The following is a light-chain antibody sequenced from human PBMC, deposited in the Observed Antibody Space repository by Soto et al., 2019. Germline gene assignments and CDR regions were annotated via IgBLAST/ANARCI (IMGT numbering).Light chain of an antibody. Sequence: EIVLVQSPGTLPLSPGEGAALSCRASQSVTSGHLAWYRQRPGQPPRLLLYHASIRVTGAPDRFSGSGSGTDFTLAISRLEPEDFAVYYCQTYGDSPYAFGRGTKVEI. V-gene: IGKV3-20*01. CDR3: QTYGDSPYA. J-gene: IGKJ2*01. CDR2: HAS. CDR1: QSVTSGH.